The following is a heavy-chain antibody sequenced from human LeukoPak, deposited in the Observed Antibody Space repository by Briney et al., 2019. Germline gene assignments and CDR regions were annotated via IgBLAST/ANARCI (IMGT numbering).Heavy chain of an antibody. V-gene: IGHV3-7*03. CDR1: GFSFSAYW. Sequence: GGSLRLSCAASGFSFSAYWMTWVRQAPGKGLEWVANIKEDGSEKYYVDSVKGRFTISRDNAKNSLYLHMNSLTAEDTAMYYCARDWVAGVPFDAFDIWGQGTMVSVSS. CDR3: ARDWVAGVPFDAFDI. D-gene: IGHD3-10*01. J-gene: IGHJ3*02. CDR2: IKEDGSEK.